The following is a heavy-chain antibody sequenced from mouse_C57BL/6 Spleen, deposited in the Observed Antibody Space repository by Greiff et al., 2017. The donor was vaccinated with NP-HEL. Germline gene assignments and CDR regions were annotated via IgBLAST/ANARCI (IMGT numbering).Heavy chain of an antibody. CDR3: ARYMAVYYDYDEDAMDY. Sequence: EVMLVESGGGLVQPGGSLSLSCAASGFTFTDYYMSWVRQPPGKALEWLGFIRNKANGYTTEYSASVKGRFTISRDNSQSILYLQMNALRAEDSATYYCARYMAVYYDYDEDAMDYWGQGTSVTVSS. CDR1: GFTFTDYY. CDR2: IRNKANGYTT. D-gene: IGHD2-4*01. V-gene: IGHV7-3*01. J-gene: IGHJ4*01.